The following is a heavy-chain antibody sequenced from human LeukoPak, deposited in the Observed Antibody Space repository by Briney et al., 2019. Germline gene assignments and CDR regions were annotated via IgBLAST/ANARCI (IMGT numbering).Heavy chain of an antibody. CDR1: GFTFSSYS. Sequence: GGSLRLSCAASGFTFSSYSMNWVRQAPGKGLEWVSSISSGSSYIYYADSVKGRFTISRDNVKNSLYLQMNSLRAEDTAVYYCAKGPVVTFDIWGQGTMVTVSS. V-gene: IGHV3-21*04. D-gene: IGHD2-15*01. CDR3: AKGPVVTFDI. CDR2: ISSGSSYI. J-gene: IGHJ3*02.